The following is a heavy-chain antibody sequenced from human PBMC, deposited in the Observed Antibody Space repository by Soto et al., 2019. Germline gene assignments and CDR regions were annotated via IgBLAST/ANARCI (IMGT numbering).Heavy chain of an antibody. CDR3: AMGGVYRFAS. D-gene: IGHD1-26*01. V-gene: IGHV3-23*01. CDR2: ISASGVTT. CDR1: GLTFSSDA. J-gene: IGHJ4*02. Sequence: GGSRRLSCAASGLTFSSDAIRWVRQAPGKGLEWVSSISASGVTTSSADSVKGRFTISRDNSKNTLYLQMNSLRAEDTAVYYCAMGGVYRFASWGQRTLVTVSS.